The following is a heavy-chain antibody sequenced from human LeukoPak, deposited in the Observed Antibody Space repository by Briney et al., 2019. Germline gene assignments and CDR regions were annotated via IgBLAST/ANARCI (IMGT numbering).Heavy chain of an antibody. V-gene: IGHV3-7*01. CDR3: ARLQYSSSDFDY. CDR1: GFTFSNYL. J-gene: IGHJ4*02. CDR2: IKQDGSEK. D-gene: IGHD6-6*01. Sequence: GGSLRLSCAASGFTFSNYLMSWVRQAPGKGLEWVANIKQDGSEKYYVDSVKDRFTISRDSAKNSLYLQMNSLRAEDTAVYYCARLQYSSSDFDYWGQGTLVTVSA.